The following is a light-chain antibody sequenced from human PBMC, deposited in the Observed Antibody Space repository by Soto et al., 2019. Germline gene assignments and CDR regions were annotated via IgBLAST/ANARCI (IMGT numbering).Light chain of an antibody. J-gene: IGLJ1*01. CDR1: SSDVGGYDY. CDR2: GVT. CDR3: SSYAGSNSYV. V-gene: IGLV2-8*01. Sequence: QSVLTQPPSASGSPGQSVTISCTGTSSDVGGYDYVSWYRQYPGKAPKLMIFGVTQRPSGVPDRFSGSKSGNTASLTVSGLQAEDEADYYCSSYAGSNSYVFGTGTKVTVL.